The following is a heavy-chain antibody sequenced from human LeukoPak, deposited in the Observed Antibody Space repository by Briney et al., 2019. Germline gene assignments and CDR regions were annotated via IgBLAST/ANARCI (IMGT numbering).Heavy chain of an antibody. CDR3: ARDMRYCSSTSCLNWFDP. J-gene: IGHJ5*02. CDR1: GYTFTGYY. D-gene: IGHD2-2*01. CDR2: INPNSGGT. Sequence: ASVKVSCKASGYTFTGYYMHWVRQAPGQGLEWMGWINPNSGGTNYAQKFQGRVTMTRDTSISTAYMELSRLRSDDTAVYYCARDMRYCSSTSCLNWFDPWGQGTLVTVSS. V-gene: IGHV1-2*02.